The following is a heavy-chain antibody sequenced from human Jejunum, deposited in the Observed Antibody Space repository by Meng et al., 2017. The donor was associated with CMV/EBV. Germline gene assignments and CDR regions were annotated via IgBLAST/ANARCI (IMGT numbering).Heavy chain of an antibody. D-gene: IGHD1-14*01. Sequence: SGFVFSRYSMNWVRQAPGKGLEWVSIVYPGGTRIYYAESVKGRFTISRDDSRNAVYLQMNSLRADDTAVYYCAKDRAPDSGFNFDRWGQGTLVTVSS. V-gene: IGHV3-23*03. CDR2: VYPGGTRI. CDR1: GFVFSRYS. CDR3: AKDRAPDSGFNFDR. J-gene: IGHJ4*02.